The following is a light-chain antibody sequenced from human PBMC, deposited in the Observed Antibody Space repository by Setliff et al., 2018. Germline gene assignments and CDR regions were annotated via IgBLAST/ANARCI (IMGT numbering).Light chain of an antibody. J-gene: IGLJ1*01. CDR2: DVA. V-gene: IGLV2-11*01. Sequence: QSALTQPRSVSGSPGQSVTISCTGTSSDVGGYNYVSWYQQHPGKAPKLMIYDVAKRPSGVPHRFSGSKSGNTASLTISGLQAEDEADYYCCSYAGSYTDVFGTGTKVTV. CDR1: SSDVGGYNY. CDR3: CSYAGSYTDV.